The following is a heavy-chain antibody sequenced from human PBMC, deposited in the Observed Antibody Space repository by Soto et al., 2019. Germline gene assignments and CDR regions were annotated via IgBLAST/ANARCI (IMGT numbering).Heavy chain of an antibody. CDR3: ARGGVFFFAAPTNPFDY. CDR1: GYTLTELS. D-gene: IGHD3-10*01. V-gene: IGHV1-24*01. Sequence: ASVKVSCKVSGYTLTELSMHWVRQAPGKGLGWMGGFDPEDGETIYAQKFQGRVTMTRNTSISTAYMELSSLRSEDTAVYYCARGGVFFFAAPTNPFDYWGQGTLVTVSS. J-gene: IGHJ4*02. CDR2: FDPEDGET.